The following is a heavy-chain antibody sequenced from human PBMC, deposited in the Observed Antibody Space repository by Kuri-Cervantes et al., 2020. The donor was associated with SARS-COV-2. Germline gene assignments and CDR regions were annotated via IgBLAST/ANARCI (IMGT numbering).Heavy chain of an antibody. J-gene: IGHJ4*02. V-gene: IGHV3-23*01. CDR3: ARLGPACSGSPCDWVMVVGGPGFHSDS. CDR2: ISGSGTST. Sequence: GESLKISCVGTGFTFSGYAMGWVRQAPGKGPEWVSSISGSGTSTYYLGSVRGRLAISRDNAKKTLYLEMNTLRAEDTAVYYCARLGPACSGSPCDWVMVVGGPGFHSDSWGQGSRVTVSS. CDR1: GFTFSGYA. D-gene: IGHD3-22*01.